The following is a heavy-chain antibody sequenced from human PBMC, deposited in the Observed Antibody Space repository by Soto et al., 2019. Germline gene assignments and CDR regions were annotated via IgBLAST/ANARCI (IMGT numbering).Heavy chain of an antibody. CDR2: IYTSGST. CDR3: ARDFGYCSRTSCYTYYYYGMEV. D-gene: IGHD2-2*02. J-gene: IGHJ6*02. CDR1: GGSISSYY. V-gene: IGHV4-4*07. Sequence: ETLSLTCTFSGGSISSYYWSWIRQPAGKGLEWIGRIYTSGSTNYNPSLKSRVTMSVDTSKNQFSLKLSSVTAADTAVYYCARDFGYCSRTSCYTYYYYGMEVWGQGTTVTVSS.